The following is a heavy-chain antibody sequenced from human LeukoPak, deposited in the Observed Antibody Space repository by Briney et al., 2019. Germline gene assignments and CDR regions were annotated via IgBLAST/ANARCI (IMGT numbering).Heavy chain of an antibody. V-gene: IGHV3-20*04. CDR2: INWNGGST. CDR1: GFTFDDYG. CDR3: ARAFKYSMSGDDFDY. D-gene: IGHD4-17*01. J-gene: IGHJ4*02. Sequence: PGGSLRLSCAASGFTFDDYGMSWVRQAPGKGLEWVSGINWNGGSTGYADSVKGRFTISRDNAKNSLYLQMNSLRAEDTALYYCARAFKYSMSGDDFDYWGQGTLVTVSS.